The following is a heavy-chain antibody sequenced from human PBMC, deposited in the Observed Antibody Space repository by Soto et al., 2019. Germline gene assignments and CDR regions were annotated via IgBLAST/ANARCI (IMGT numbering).Heavy chain of an antibody. J-gene: IGHJ4*02. D-gene: IGHD3-9*01. CDR3: AKDRGLLGYFDWYQSTGFDY. CDR1: GFTFSSYA. CDR2: ISGSGGST. V-gene: IGHV3-23*01. Sequence: GGSLRLSCAASGFTFSSYAMSWVRQAPGKGLEWVSAISGSGGSTYYADSVKGRFTISRDNSKNTLYLQMNSLKAEDTAVYYFAKDRGLLGYFDWYQSTGFDYWGQGTLVTVSS.